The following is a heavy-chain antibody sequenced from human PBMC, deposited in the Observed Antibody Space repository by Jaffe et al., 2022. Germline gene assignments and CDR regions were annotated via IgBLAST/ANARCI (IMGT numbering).Heavy chain of an antibody. CDR3: ASARPPYDFWSGHDAFDI. D-gene: IGHD3-3*01. Sequence: QVQLVQSGAEVKKPGASVKVSCKASGYTFTSYYMHWVRQAPGQGLEWMGIINPSGGSTSYAQKFQGRVTMTRDTSTSTVYMELSSLRSEDTAVYYCASARPPYDFWSGHDAFDIWGQGTMVTVSS. V-gene: IGHV1-46*03. J-gene: IGHJ3*02. CDR1: GYTFTSYY. CDR2: INPSGGST.